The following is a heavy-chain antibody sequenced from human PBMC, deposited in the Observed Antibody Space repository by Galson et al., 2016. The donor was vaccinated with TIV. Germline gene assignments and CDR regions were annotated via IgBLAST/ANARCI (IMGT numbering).Heavy chain of an antibody. V-gene: IGHV4-4*07. Sequence: LRLSCAVSGFTFSDSAMHWVRQASGKGLEWIGRIYTTGSTNYNPSFKSRVTMSIDTSKNQFSLKLSSVTAADTAVYFCARDCGEWLEDWYFDLWGRGTLVTVSS. CDR1: GFTFSDSA. D-gene: IGHD6-19*01. CDR2: IYTTGST. J-gene: IGHJ2*01. CDR3: ARDCGEWLEDWYFDL.